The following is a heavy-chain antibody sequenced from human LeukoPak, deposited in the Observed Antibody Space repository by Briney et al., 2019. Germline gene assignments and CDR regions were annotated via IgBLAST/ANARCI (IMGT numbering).Heavy chain of an antibody. CDR3: ARHVLDGITGTSPEYYYYYYGMDV. D-gene: IGHD1-7*01. CDR2: IYYSGST. V-gene: IGHV4-39*01. J-gene: IGHJ6*02. CDR1: GGSISSSSYY. Sequence: SETLSLTCTVSGGSISSSSYYWGWLRQPPGKGLEWFGSIYYSGSTYYNPSLKSRVTISVDTSKNQFSLKLSSVTAADTAVYYCARHVLDGITGTSPEYYYYYYGMDVWGQGTTVTVSS.